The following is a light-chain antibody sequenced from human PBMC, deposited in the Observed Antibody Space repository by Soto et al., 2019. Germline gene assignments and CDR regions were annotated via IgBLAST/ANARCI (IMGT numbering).Light chain of an antibody. CDR2: DAS. J-gene: IGKJ1*01. Sequence: EIVMPKSPATLSVSPGASSPLSRRASQSVSSSYLAWYQQKPGQPPRLLIYDASMRETGVPPRFSGSGSGTEFTLTISNLQSEDFAIYFCKKFNKWPWTVGQGTKVDIK. V-gene: IGKV3-15*01. CDR3: KKFNKWPWT. CDR1: QSVSSSY.